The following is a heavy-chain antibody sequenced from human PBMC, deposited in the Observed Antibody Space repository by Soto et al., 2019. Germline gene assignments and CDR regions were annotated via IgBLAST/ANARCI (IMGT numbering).Heavy chain of an antibody. V-gene: IGHV1-8*01. CDR1: GYTFTTHD. CDR3: ASWIAYSN. CDR2: MNPNSGKT. D-gene: IGHD3-3*01. Sequence: QVQLVQSGAEVKKPGASVKVSCKASGYTFTTHDINWVRQATGQGLEWMGRMNPNSGKTDYSQKFQGRVTMTRDTSISTAYMELSNLRSEDTAVYYCASWIAYSNWGQGTLVTVSP. J-gene: IGHJ4*02.